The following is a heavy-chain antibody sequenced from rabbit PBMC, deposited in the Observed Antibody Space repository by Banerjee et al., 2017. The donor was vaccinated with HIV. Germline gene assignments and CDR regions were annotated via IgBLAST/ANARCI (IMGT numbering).Heavy chain of an antibody. CDR2: IYAGGSGST. D-gene: IGHD2-1*01. Sequence: QEQLEESGGDLVQPEGSLTLTCTASGFTISSSYYICWVRQAPGKGLEWIACIYAGGSGSTYYASWAEGRFTISKTSSTTVTLQMTSLTAADTATYFCARGRVDSYDDYGDYFNLWGPGTLVTVS. V-gene: IGHV1S45*01. CDR1: GFTISSSYY. J-gene: IGHJ4*01. CDR3: ARGRVDSYDDYGDYFNL.